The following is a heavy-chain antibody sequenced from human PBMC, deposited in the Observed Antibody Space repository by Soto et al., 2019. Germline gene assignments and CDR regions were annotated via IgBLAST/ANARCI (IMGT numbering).Heavy chain of an antibody. CDR2: IIPILGIA. V-gene: IGHV1-69*04. CDR1: GGTFSSYT. Sequence: EASVKVSCKASGGTFSSYTISWVRQAPGQGLEWMGRIIPILGIANYAQKFQGRVTITADKSTSTAYMELSSLRSEDTSVYYCARDQELRYFGYMDVWGKGTTVTVSS. D-gene: IGHD3-9*01. CDR3: ARDQELRYFGYMDV. J-gene: IGHJ6*03.